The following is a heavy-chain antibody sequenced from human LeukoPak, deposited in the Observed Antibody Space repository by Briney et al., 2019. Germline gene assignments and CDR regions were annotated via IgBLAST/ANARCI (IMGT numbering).Heavy chain of an antibody. CDR1: GFTFSDAW. CDR3: ATGSRGDF. V-gene: IGHV3-15*05. CDR2: IKRKSDGGTT. D-gene: IGHD2-2*01. J-gene: IGHJ4*02. Sequence: TGGSLRLPCAASGFTFSDAWMTWLRQAPGQGLEWIGLIKRKSDGGTTQYGPPMEGRFTISRDDSKETLYLQMDSVKTEDTAVYYCATGSRGDFWGQGTLVTVSS.